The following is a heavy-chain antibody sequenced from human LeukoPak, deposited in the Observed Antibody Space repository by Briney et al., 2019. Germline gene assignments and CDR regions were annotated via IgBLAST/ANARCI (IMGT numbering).Heavy chain of an antibody. J-gene: IGHJ4*02. D-gene: IGHD2-2*01. V-gene: IGHV3-23*01. CDR3: AKDYDIVVVPAAIDY. Sequence: GGSLRLSCAASGFTFSSYAMSWVRPAPGKGLEWGSAISGSGGSTYYADSVKGRFTISRVNSKNTLYLQMNSLRAEDTAVYYCAKDYDIVVVPAAIDYWGQGTLVTVSS. CDR1: GFTFSSYA. CDR2: ISGSGGST.